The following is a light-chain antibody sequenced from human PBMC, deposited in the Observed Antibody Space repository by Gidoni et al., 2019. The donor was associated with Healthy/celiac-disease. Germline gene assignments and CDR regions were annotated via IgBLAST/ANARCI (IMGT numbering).Light chain of an antibody. J-gene: IGKJ3*01. CDR3: QQRSNWPS. V-gene: IGKV3-11*01. CDR2: DAS. CDR1: QSVSSY. Sequence: DIVLTQSPATLSLSPGERATLSCRASQSVSSYLAWYQQKPGQAPRLLIYDASNRATGIPARCSGSGSGTDFTLTISSLEPEDFAVYYCQQRSNWPSFGPGTKVEIK.